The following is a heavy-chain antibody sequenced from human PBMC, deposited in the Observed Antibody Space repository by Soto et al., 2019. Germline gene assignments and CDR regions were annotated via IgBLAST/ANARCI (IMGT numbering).Heavy chain of an antibody. CDR2: VSGKSRST. J-gene: IGHJ3*01. D-gene: IGHD1-26*01. CDR1: GFSFRSYA. Sequence: EVQLLESGGGSVQPGESLRLSCAASGFSFRSYAMGWVRQVPGKGLEWVSAVSGKSRSTWYADSAKGLFTVSRDNFQNTVHLQMDSLRVEDTAVYYGAKMPPYSVDYRDAFDVCGQGTSVTVAS. CDR3: AKMPPYSVDYRDAFDV. V-gene: IGHV3-23*01.